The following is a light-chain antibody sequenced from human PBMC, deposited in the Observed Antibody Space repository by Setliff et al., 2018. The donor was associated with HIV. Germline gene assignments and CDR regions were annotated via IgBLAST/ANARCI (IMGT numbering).Light chain of an antibody. Sequence: QSALTQPVSVSGSPGQSITITCTGTSSDVGSRYNYVSWYQQHPGKAPKLLIFDVTYRPSGVSNRFSGSKSGNTASLTISGLQDEDEADYYCCSYLSTNNYVFGTGTKVTVL. CDR1: SSDVGSRYNY. CDR3: CSYLSTNNYV. CDR2: DVT. V-gene: IGLV2-14*03. J-gene: IGLJ1*01.